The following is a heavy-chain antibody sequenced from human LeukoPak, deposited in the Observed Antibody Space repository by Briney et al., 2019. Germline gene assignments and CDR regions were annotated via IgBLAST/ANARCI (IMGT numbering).Heavy chain of an antibody. J-gene: IGHJ4*02. CDR3: ASPYRRDIVVVPAAIYYFDY. Sequence: SVKVSCKASGGTFSSYAISWVRQAPGQWLEWMGGIIPIFGTANYAQKFQGRVTITADESTSTAYMELSSLRSEDTAVYYCASPYRRDIVVVPAAIYYFDYWGQGTLVTVSS. CDR1: GGTFSSYA. D-gene: IGHD2-2*01. V-gene: IGHV1-69*13. CDR2: IIPIFGTA.